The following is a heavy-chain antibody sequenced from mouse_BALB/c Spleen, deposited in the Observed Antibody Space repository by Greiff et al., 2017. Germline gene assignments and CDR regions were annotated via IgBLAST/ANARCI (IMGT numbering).Heavy chain of an antibody. J-gene: IGHJ1*01. CDR1: GYTFTSYW. CDR3: TRGHYDYDVRYFDV. CDR2: IYPSDSYT. V-gene: IGHV1-69*02. Sequence: QVQLQQPGAELVRPGASVKLSCKASGYTFTSYWINWVKQRPGQGLEWIGNIYPSDSYTNYNQKFKDKATLTVDKSSSTAYMQLSSPTSEDSAVYYCTRGHYDYDVRYFDVWGAGTTVTVSS. D-gene: IGHD2-4*01.